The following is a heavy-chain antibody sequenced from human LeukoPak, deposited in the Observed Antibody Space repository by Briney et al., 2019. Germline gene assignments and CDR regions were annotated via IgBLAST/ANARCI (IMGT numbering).Heavy chain of an antibody. J-gene: IGHJ3*02. Sequence: PGGSLRLSCAASGFTFSSYEMNWVGQAPGKGLEWVSYISSSGSTIYYADSVKGRFTISRDNAKNSLYLQMNSLRAEDTAVYYCARDVVSDAFDIWGQGTMVTVSS. CDR2: ISSSGSTI. V-gene: IGHV3-48*03. D-gene: IGHD2-2*01. CDR1: GFTFSSYE. CDR3: ARDVVSDAFDI.